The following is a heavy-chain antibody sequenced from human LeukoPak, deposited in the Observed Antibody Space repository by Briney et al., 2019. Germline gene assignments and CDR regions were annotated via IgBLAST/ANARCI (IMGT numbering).Heavy chain of an antibody. CDR3: ARDLITGAPGADY. J-gene: IGHJ4*02. Sequence: GGSLRLSCAASGFTFSSYWMTWVRQAPRKGLEWLANIKQDGSEKYYVDSVKGRFTISRDNAKNSLYMQMNSLRAEDTAVYYCARDLITGAPGADYWGQGTLATVSS. D-gene: IGHD7-27*01. CDR2: IKQDGSEK. CDR1: GFTFSSYW. V-gene: IGHV3-7*01.